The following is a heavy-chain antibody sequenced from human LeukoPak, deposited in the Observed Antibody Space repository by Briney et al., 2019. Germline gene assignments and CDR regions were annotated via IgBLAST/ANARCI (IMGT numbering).Heavy chain of an antibody. V-gene: IGHV4-59*01. J-gene: IGHJ4*02. CDR1: GGSINSYY. CDR2: IHYSGST. CDR3: ARGVAGGGTHFDS. Sequence: PSETLSLTCTVTGGSINSYYWNWIRQPPGKGLEWIAYIHYSGSTNYNASLQSRLITSLDTPKSQFFLRLSSVTAADTAVYYCARGVAGGGTHFDSWGQGILVTVSS. D-gene: IGHD6-13*01.